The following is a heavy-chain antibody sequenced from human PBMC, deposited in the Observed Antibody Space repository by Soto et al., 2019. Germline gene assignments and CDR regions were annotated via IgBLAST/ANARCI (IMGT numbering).Heavy chain of an antibody. CDR3: ARAVVPAADYYGMDV. CDR2: ISRSSSYI. V-gene: IGHV3-21*01. D-gene: IGHD2-2*01. J-gene: IGHJ6*02. Sequence: GGSLRLSCAASGFTFSSYSMNWVRQAPGKGLEWVSSISRSSSYIYYADSVKGRFTISRDNAKNSLYLQMNSLRAEDTAVYYCARAVVPAADYYGMDVWAQGTTVTVSS. CDR1: GFTFSSYS.